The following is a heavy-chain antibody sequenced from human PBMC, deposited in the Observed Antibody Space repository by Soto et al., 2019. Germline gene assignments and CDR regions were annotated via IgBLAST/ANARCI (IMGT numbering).Heavy chain of an antibody. CDR3: ATVRSEMSEWYQEYFHH. Sequence: QVQLVESGGGVVQPGRSLRLSCAASGFTFSNYAMHWVRQSPGKGLEWVAAISYDGTDEYYADSVKGRFTISRDNSKNMLFMQMNSLRAEDTAVYYCATVRSEMSEWYQEYFHHWGQGTLVTVSS. CDR1: GFTFSNYA. J-gene: IGHJ1*01. V-gene: IGHV3-30-3*01. D-gene: IGHD3-3*01. CDR2: ISYDGTDE.